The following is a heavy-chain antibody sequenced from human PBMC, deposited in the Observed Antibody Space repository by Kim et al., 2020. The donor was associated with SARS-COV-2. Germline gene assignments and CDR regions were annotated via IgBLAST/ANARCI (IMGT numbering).Heavy chain of an antibody. CDR3: VSGGGYYDY. D-gene: IGHD3-10*01. CDR2: IKPDGSDK. V-gene: IGHV3-7*01. Sequence: GGSLRLSCAASGFTFTTYWMSWVRQAPGKGLEWVANIKPDGSDKYYVDSVKGRFTISRDNAKNSLYLQMNNLRAEDTAVYYCVSGGGYYDYWGQGTLVPVSS. J-gene: IGHJ4*02. CDR1: GFTFTTYW.